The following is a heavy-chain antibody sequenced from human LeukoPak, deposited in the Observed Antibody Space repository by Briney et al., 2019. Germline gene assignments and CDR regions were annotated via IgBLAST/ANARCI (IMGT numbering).Heavy chain of an antibody. Sequence: GGSLRLSCAASGFTVSTNYLSWVRQAPGRGLEWVSTIKSDGNTFYADSVKGRFTISRDNSKNTLYLQMNSLRAEDTAVYYCARVFLYGDEDFWGQGTLVTVSS. CDR2: IKSDGNT. J-gene: IGHJ4*02. D-gene: IGHD4-17*01. V-gene: IGHV3-66*01. CDR3: ARVFLYGDEDF. CDR1: GFTVSTNY.